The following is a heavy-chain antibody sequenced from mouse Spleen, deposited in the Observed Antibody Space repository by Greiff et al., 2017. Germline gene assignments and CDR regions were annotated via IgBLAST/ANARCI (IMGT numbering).Heavy chain of an antibody. CDR1: GYTFTDYH. J-gene: IGHJ2*01. D-gene: IGHD2-3*01. Sequence: EVKVVESGPELVKPGASVKIPCKASGYTFTDYHMDWVKQSHGKSLEWIGDINPNNGGTIYNQKFKGKATLTVDKSSSTAYMELRSLTSEDTAVYYCARSDGYYFDYWGQGTTLTVSA. V-gene: IGHV1-18*01. CDR3: ARSDGYYFDY. CDR2: INPNNGGT.